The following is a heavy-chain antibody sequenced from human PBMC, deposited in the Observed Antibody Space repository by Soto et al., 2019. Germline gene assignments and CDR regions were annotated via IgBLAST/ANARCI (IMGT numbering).Heavy chain of an antibody. CDR1: GFTFSRYA. Sequence: PGGALRLSCAASGFTFSRYAIHWVRQAPGKGLEWVAVISYDGSNKYYADSVKGRFTIYRDNSKNTLYLQMNSLRDEDTAVYYCAREENIAVVPDYWGQGTLVTVSS. D-gene: IGHD6-19*01. CDR3: AREENIAVVPDY. CDR2: ISYDGSNK. J-gene: IGHJ4*02. V-gene: IGHV3-30-3*01.